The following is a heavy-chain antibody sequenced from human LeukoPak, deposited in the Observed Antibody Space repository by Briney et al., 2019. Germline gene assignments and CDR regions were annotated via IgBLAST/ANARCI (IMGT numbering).Heavy chain of an antibody. D-gene: IGHD3-10*01. Sequence: GGSLRLSCAASGFTFSSYGMHWVRQAPGKGLEWVSAISDTGGYTYYADSVKGRFTISRDNSKNTLYLQMNSLRAEDTAVYYCAKRSGDYWGQGTLVTVSS. CDR3: AKRSGDY. CDR2: ISDTGGYT. V-gene: IGHV3-23*01. CDR1: GFTFSSYG. J-gene: IGHJ4*02.